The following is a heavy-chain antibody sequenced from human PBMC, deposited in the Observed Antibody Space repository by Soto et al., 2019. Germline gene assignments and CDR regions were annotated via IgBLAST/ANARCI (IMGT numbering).Heavy chain of an antibody. Sequence: QMPLVQSGPEVNKPGTSVKVSCKASTFTFTSSAVQWVRQARGQRLEWIGWIVVGSGNTKYAQNIQERVTITRDMSAGTAYLEPSSLRSEDTAVYYCATHREGATYSFDYWGQGALLTVSS. J-gene: IGHJ4*02. V-gene: IGHV1-58*01. CDR3: ATHREGATYSFDY. D-gene: IGHD1-26*01. CDR1: TFTFTSSA. CDR2: IVVGSGNT.